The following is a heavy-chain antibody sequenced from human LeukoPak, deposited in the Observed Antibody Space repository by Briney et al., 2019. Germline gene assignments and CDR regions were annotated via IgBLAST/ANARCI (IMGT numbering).Heavy chain of an antibody. Sequence: PSETLSLTCAVSGDSISSYYWSWIRQPPGKGLEWIGYIYYTGSTNYNPSPKSRVTISVDTSKNQFSLKLSSVTAADTAVYFCARGSQRITVFGVVTDYWGQGTLVTVSS. V-gene: IGHV4-59*01. D-gene: IGHD3-3*01. CDR1: GDSISSYY. J-gene: IGHJ4*02. CDR2: IYYTGST. CDR3: ARGSQRITVFGVVTDY.